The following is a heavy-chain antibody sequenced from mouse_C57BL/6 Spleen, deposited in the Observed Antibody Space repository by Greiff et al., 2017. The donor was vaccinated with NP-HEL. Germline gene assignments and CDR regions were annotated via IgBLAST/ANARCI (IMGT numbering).Heavy chain of an antibody. D-gene: IGHD2-1*01. CDR3: ARKYRNSYAMDY. J-gene: IGHJ4*01. V-gene: IGHV1-64*01. Sequence: QVQLQQPGAELVKPGASVKLSCKASGYTFTSYWMHWEKQRPGQGLEWIGMIHPNSGSTNYNEKFKSKATLTVDKSSSTAYMQLSSLTSEDSAVYYCARKYRNSYAMDYWGQGTSVTVSS. CDR2: IHPNSGST. CDR1: GYTFTSYW.